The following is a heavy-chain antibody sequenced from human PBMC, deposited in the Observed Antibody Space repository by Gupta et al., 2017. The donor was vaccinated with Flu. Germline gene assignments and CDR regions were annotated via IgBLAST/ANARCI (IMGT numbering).Heavy chain of an antibody. CDR3: AKVRSISHWNYFENYFDY. D-gene: IGHD1-7*01. Sequence: GFTFSSYAMSWVRQAPGKGLEWVSAISGSGGSTYYADSVKGRFTISRDNSKNTLYLQMNSLRAEDTAVYYCAKVRSISHWNYFENYFDYWGQGTLVTVSS. V-gene: IGHV3-23*01. CDR2: ISGSGGST. CDR1: GFTFSSYA. J-gene: IGHJ4*02.